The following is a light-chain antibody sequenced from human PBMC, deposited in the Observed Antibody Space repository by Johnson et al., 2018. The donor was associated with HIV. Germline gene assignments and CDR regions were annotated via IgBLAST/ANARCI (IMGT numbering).Light chain of an antibody. CDR2: EDY. CDR3: GTWDNSLNVYV. J-gene: IGLJ1*01. CDR1: SSNIENYF. Sequence: QSVLTQPPSVSAAPGQRVNISCSGHSSNIENYFVSWYQQLPGAAPRLLIYEDYKRPSGIPDRFSGSKSGASATLDITGLQTGDEADYYCGTWDNSLNVYVFGTGTKVTVL. V-gene: IGLV1-51*02.